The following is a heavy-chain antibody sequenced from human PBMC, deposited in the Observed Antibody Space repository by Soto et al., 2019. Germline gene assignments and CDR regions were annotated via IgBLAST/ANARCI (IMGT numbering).Heavy chain of an antibody. J-gene: IGHJ6*02. D-gene: IGHD1-26*01. Sequence: QVQLVQSGAEVKKPGSSVKVSCKASGGTFSSYAISWVRQAPGQGLEWMGGIIPIFGTTNYAQKFQGRVTITADESTSTAYMELSSLRSEDTAVYYCVRPMHRDASGSYVVGMDVWGQGTTVTVSS. V-gene: IGHV1-69*01. CDR3: VRPMHRDASGSYVVGMDV. CDR2: IIPIFGTT. CDR1: GGTFSSYA.